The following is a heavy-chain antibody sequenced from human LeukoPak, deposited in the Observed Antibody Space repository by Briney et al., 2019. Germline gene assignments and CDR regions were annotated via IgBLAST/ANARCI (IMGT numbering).Heavy chain of an antibody. CDR1: GFTFSSYG. J-gene: IGHJ4*02. CDR3: AKDDGSLGSGLN. Sequence: GGSLRLSCAASGFTFSSYGMHWVRQAPGKGLEWVAFIRYDGSNKYYADSVKGRFTISRDNSKNTLYLQMNSLRAEDTAVYYCAKDDGSLGSGLNWGQGALVTVSS. D-gene: IGHD3-10*01. CDR2: IRYDGSNK. V-gene: IGHV3-30*02.